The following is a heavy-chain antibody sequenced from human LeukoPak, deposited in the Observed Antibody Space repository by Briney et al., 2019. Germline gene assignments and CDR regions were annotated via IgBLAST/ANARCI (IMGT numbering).Heavy chain of an antibody. CDR2: IYYSRRT. CDR3: AGNYYGSSGLSNPFDY. J-gene: IGHJ4*02. Sequence: SETLSLTCTVSGGSLSSSSYYWGWIRQPPGKGLEWIWSIYYSRRTYYNPSLKSRVTISVDTSKNQSSLKLSSGTAADTAVYYCAGNYYGSSGLSNPFDYWGQGTLVTVSS. V-gene: IGHV4-39*01. D-gene: IGHD3-22*01. CDR1: GGSLSSSSYY.